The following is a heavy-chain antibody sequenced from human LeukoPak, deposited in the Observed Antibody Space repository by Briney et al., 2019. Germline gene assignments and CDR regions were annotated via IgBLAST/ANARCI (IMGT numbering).Heavy chain of an antibody. D-gene: IGHD6-19*01. Sequence: ASVKVSCKASGYTFSSNDINWVRQATGQGLEWMGWMNPENGNTGYAERFQGRVTLTRNTSISTAYMELSSLGSEDTAVYYCARRYAGGWTVYWGQGTLVTVSS. J-gene: IGHJ4*02. CDR1: GYTFSSND. V-gene: IGHV1-8*01. CDR3: ARRYAGGWTVY. CDR2: MNPENGNT.